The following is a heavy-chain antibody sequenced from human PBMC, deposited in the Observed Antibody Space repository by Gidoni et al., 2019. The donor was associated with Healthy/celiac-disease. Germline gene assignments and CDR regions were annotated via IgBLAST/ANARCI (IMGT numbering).Heavy chain of an antibody. D-gene: IGHD3-22*01. J-gene: IGHJ4*02. V-gene: IGHV3-53*02. CDR2: IYSGGST. CDR1: GFPVSSNY. CDR3: ASETYYYDSSGYREDY. Sequence: EVQLVETGGGLIQPGGSLRLSCAASGFPVSSNYMSWVRQAPGKGLEWVSVIYSGGSTYYADSVKGRFTISRDNSKNTLYLQMNSLRAEDTAVYYCASETYYYDSSGYREDYWGQGTLVTVSS.